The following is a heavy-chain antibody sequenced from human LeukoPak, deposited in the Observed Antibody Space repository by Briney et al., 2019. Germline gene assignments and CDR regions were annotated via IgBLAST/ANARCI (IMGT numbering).Heavy chain of an antibody. CDR2: INTDGTVT. CDR3: ATKQWLAPPPDS. D-gene: IGHD6-19*01. Sequence: GGSLRLSCAASGLTFSKYWMLWVRQAPGKGLESVSRINTDGTVTTYADSVKGRFTVSRDNADNTMFLQMNSVRDEDTAVCYCATKQWLAPPPDSWGQGTPVTVSS. J-gene: IGHJ4*02. CDR1: GLTFSKYW. V-gene: IGHV3-74*01.